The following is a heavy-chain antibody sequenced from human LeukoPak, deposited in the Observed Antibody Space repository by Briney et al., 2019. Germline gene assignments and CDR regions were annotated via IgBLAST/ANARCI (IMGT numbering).Heavy chain of an antibody. V-gene: IGHV4-59*01. Sequence: SETLSLTCTVSGDSISSDYWSWIRQPPGKGLEWIGYIYYSGSTNYNPSLKSRVTISIDTCKNQFSLKLSSVTAADTAVYYCARATYSNYVYYFDYWGQGTLVTVSS. CDR3: ARATYSNYVYYFDY. CDR1: GDSISSDY. CDR2: IYYSGST. J-gene: IGHJ4*02. D-gene: IGHD4-11*01.